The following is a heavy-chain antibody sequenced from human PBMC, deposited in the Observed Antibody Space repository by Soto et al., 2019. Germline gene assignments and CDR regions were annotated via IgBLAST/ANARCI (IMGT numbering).Heavy chain of an antibody. J-gene: IGHJ3*02. Sequence: EVQLVETGGGLIQPGGSLRLSCAASGFTVSSNYMSWVRQAPGKGLEWVSVIYSGGSTYYADSVKGRFTISRDTSKNTLYLQMNSLRAEDTAVYYCAQSLRFRSSDAFDIWGQGTMVTVSS. CDR3: AQSLRFRSSDAFDI. V-gene: IGHV3-53*02. D-gene: IGHD4-17*01. CDR2: IYSGGST. CDR1: GFTVSSNY.